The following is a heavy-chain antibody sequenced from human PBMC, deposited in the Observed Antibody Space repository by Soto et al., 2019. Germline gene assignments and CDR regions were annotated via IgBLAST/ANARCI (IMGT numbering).Heavy chain of an antibody. Sequence: PGGSLRLSCAASGFTFSSYWMSWVRQAPGKGLEWVANIKQDGSEKYYVDSVKGRFTISRDNAKNSLYLQMNSLRAEDTAVYYCARDPSIVDTAMGLYYYYGMDVWGQGTTVTVS. CDR1: GFTFSSYW. CDR2: IKQDGSEK. CDR3: ARDPSIVDTAMGLYYYYGMDV. D-gene: IGHD5-18*01. V-gene: IGHV3-7*04. J-gene: IGHJ6*02.